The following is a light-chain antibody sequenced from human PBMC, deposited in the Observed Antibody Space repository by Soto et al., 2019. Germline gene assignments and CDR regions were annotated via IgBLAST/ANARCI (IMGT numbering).Light chain of an antibody. Sequence: DIQMTQSPSTVSASVGDSVTITCRASQSITTWLAWYQQRPGKAPKLLIYDVSSLQSGVPSRFSGSGSRTEFTLTISSLQPDDFATYYCQHYNSYSGAFGQGTKVDIK. J-gene: IGKJ1*01. CDR2: DVS. V-gene: IGKV1-5*01. CDR1: QSITTW. CDR3: QHYNSYSGA.